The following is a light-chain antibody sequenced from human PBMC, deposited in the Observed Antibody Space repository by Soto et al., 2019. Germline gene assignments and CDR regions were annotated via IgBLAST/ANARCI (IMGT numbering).Light chain of an antibody. CDR3: QQLTDWPPKWT. CDR1: QGINRK. Sequence: IVMTQSPATLSLSPGERVTFSCRASQGINRKLAWYQHKAGQAPRLLISGASTGATGIPARFSGSGSVTDFTRTISSLEPEEFAGYYCQQLTDWPPKWTFGQGTKVDIK. J-gene: IGKJ1*01. CDR2: GAS. V-gene: IGKV3-15*01.